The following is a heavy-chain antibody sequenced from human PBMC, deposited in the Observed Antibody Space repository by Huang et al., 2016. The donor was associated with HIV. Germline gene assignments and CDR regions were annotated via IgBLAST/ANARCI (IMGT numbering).Heavy chain of an antibody. V-gene: IGHV4-34*02. CDR2: VNHLGSP. J-gene: IGHJ5*02. CDR1: GGSLSGYY. D-gene: IGHD3-10*01. Sequence: QVHLQQWGAGILKSAETLSLTCAVYGGSLSGYYWSWLRQTPGKGLEWIGEVNHLGSPNYNPSVKRRVSRTMDESKKQFSLKRKFISDADTAVYFCARDATKNPRGWFDPWGQGSLVTVSS. CDR3: ARDATKNPRGWFDP.